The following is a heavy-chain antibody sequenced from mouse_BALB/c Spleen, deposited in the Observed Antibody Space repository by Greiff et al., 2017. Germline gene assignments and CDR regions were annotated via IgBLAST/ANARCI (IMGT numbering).Heavy chain of an antibody. CDR2: IWAGGST. CDR1: GFSLTSYG. V-gene: IGHV2-9*02. Sequence: QVQLKESGPGLVAPSQSLSITCTVSGFSLTSYGVHWVRQPPGKGLEWLGVIWAGGSTNYNSALMSRLSISKDNSKSQVFLKMISLQTDDTAMYYCARDNYGSSYDYAMDYWGQGTSVTVSS. D-gene: IGHD1-1*01. CDR3: ARDNYGSSYDYAMDY. J-gene: IGHJ4*01.